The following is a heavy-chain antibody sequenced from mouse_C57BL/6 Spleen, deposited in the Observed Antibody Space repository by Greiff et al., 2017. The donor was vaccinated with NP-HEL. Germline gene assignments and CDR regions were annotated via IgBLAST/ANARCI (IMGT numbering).Heavy chain of an antibody. J-gene: IGHJ2*01. V-gene: IGHV1-80*01. CDR3: ARKGDYDTFDY. CDR2: IYPGDGDT. Sequence: QVQLQQSGAELVKPGASVKISCKASGYAFSSYWMNWVKQRPGKGLEWIGQIYPGDGDTNYNGEFKGKATLTADKSSSTAYMQLSSLTSEDSAVYFCARKGDYDTFDYWGQGTTLTVSS. CDR1: GYAFSSYW. D-gene: IGHD2-4*01.